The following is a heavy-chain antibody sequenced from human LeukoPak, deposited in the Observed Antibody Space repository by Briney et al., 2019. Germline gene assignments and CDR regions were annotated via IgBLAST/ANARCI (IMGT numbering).Heavy chain of an antibody. CDR2: IYTSGST. J-gene: IGHJ4*02. D-gene: IGHD3-22*01. V-gene: IGHV4-4*07. CDR3: ARDYYDSSGYPFCDY. Sequence: SETLSLTCTVSGGSISSYYWSCIRQPAGKGLEWIGRIYTSGSTTYNPSLKSRVTMSADTSKNQLSLKLSSVTAADTAVYYFARDYYDSSGYPFCDYWGQGTLVTVSS. CDR1: GGSISSYY.